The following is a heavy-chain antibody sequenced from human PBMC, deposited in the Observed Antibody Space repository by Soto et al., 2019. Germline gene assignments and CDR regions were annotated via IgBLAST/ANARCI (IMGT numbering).Heavy chain of an antibody. CDR2: IHGDGGKI. J-gene: IGHJ4*02. CDR1: GFMFSAYW. CDR3: ARDPNWSRGGLVLFDY. V-gene: IGHV3-7*01. Sequence: PGGSLRLSCAASGFMFSAYWMSWVRQAPGKGLEWVANIHGDGGKIYYVDSVKGRFTISRDNAKRSLYLQMNSLRAEDTAVYYCARDPNWSRGGLVLFDYWGQGTLVTVSS. D-gene: IGHD1-1*01.